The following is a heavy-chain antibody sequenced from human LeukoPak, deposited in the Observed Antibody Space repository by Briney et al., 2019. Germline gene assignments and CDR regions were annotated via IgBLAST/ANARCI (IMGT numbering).Heavy chain of an antibody. J-gene: IGHJ5*02. CDR1: GFTFSSYA. V-gene: IGHV3-23*01. CDR3: ARDGIAAAGTVNCFDP. D-gene: IGHD6-13*01. Sequence: GGSLRLSCAASGFTFSSYAMSWVRQAPGKGLEWVSAISGSGGSRYYADSVKGRFTISRDNSKNTLYLQMNSLRAEDTAVYYCARDGIAAAGTVNCFDPWGQGTLVTVSS. CDR2: ISGSGGSR.